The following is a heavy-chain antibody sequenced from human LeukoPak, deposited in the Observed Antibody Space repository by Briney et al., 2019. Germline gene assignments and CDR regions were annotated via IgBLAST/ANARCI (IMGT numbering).Heavy chain of an antibody. V-gene: IGHV4-39*01. D-gene: IGHD3-10*01. Sequence: GSLRLSCAASGFTVSSNYMSWVRQPPGKGLEWIGSIYYSGSPYYNPSLKSRVTISVDTSKKQFSLKLSSVTAADTAVYYCARHVGFITMVRGVINNNWFDPWGQGTLVTVSS. CDR3: ARHVGFITMVRGVINNNWFDP. CDR2: IYYSGSP. J-gene: IGHJ5*02. CDR1: GFTVSSNY.